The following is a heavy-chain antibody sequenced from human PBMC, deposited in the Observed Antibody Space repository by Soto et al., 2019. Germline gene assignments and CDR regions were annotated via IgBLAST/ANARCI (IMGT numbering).Heavy chain of an antibody. CDR2: ISAYNGNT. CDR1: GYTFTSYG. Sequence: ASVKVSCKASGYTFTSYGISWVRRAPGQGLEWMGWISAYNGNTNYAQKLQGRVTMTTDTSTSTAYMELRSLRSDDTAVYYCARDLGYGGNPQGAFDLWGQGTMVTVSS. D-gene: IGHD2-15*01. V-gene: IGHV1-18*01. CDR3: ARDLGYGGNPQGAFDL. J-gene: IGHJ3*01.